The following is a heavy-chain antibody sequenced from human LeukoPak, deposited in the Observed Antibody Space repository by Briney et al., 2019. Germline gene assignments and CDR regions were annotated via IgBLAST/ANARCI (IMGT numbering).Heavy chain of an antibody. Sequence: PGGSLRLSCAASGFTFSSYAMSWVRQAPGKGLEWVSSISSSSSYIYYADSVKGRFTISRDNAKNSLYLQMNSLRAEDTAVYYCARDRAYYDILTGSFDYFDYWGQGTLVTVSS. V-gene: IGHV3-21*01. CDR1: GFTFSSYA. J-gene: IGHJ4*02. D-gene: IGHD3-9*01. CDR3: ARDRAYYDILTGSFDYFDY. CDR2: ISSSSSYI.